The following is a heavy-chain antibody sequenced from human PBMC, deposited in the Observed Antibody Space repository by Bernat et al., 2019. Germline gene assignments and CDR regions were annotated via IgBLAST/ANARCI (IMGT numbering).Heavy chain of an antibody. CDR3: ARWGYCTGGVCYQCYYYYMDV. V-gene: IGHV4-34*01. J-gene: IGHJ6*03. CDR1: GGSFSGYY. CDR2: INHSGST. Sequence: QVQLQQWGAGLLKPSETLSLTCAVYGGSFSGYYWSWIRQPPGKGLEWIGEINHSGSTNYNPSLKSRVTISVDTSKNQFSLKLSSVTAADTAVYYCARWGYCTGGVCYQCYYYYMDVWGKGTTVTVSS. D-gene: IGHD2-8*02.